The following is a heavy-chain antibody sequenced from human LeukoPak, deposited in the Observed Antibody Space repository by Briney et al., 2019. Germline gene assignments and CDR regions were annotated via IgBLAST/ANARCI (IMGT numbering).Heavy chain of an antibody. Sequence: SETLSLTCTVSGGSISSESYYWGWIRQPPGKGLEWIGSIYYSGDTYYNPSLKSRVTMSVDTSKNQFSLKLSSVTAADTAVYYCARARSGSYWFDPWGQGTLVTVSS. CDR3: ARARSGSYWFDP. D-gene: IGHD1-26*01. CDR1: GGSISSESYY. CDR2: IYYSGDT. J-gene: IGHJ5*02. V-gene: IGHV4-39*07.